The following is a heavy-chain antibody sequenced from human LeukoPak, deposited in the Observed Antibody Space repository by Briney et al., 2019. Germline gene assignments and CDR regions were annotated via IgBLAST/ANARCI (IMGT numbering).Heavy chain of an antibody. Sequence: SETLSLTCTVSGGSISSGGYYWSWIRQHPGKGLEWIGYIYYSGSTYYNPSLKSRVTISVDASKNQFSLKLSSVSAADTAVYYCARRNYYYYGMDVWGQGTTVSVSS. CDR2: IYYSGST. J-gene: IGHJ6*02. CDR1: GGSISSGGYY. CDR3: ARRNYYYYGMDV. V-gene: IGHV4-31*03.